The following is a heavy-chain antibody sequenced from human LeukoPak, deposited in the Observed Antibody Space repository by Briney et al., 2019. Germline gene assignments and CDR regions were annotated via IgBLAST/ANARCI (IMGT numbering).Heavy chain of an antibody. CDR1: GYTFTSYY. V-gene: IGHV1-46*01. J-gene: IGHJ4*02. CDR3: ARGRMNSFYGSDGYFPRDF. CDR2: INPSGGST. Sequence: GASVKVSCKASGYTFTSYYMHWVRQAPGQGLEWMGIINPSGGSTNYAQKFQGRVTMTRDMSTSTVYLELSSLRSEDTAVYFCARGRMNSFYGSDGYFPRDFWGQGTLVTVSS. D-gene: IGHD3-22*01.